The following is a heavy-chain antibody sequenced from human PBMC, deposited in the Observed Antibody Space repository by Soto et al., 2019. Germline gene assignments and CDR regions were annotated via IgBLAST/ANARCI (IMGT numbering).Heavy chain of an antibody. CDR2: ISGSSSTI. D-gene: IGHD3-22*01. CDR1: GLTLKSSA. V-gene: IGHV3-48*02. J-gene: IGHJ6*02. Sequence: GWSPRLARAASGLTLKSSAMDWARQAPGKGLEWVSYISGSSSTIYYSDFVKGRFTISRDNAKDSLYLQMDSLRDEDTAVYYCVRPLYDYEMSGYYYTEVYYGLDAWGQGTTVTVSS. CDR3: VRPLYDYEMSGYYYTEVYYGLDA.